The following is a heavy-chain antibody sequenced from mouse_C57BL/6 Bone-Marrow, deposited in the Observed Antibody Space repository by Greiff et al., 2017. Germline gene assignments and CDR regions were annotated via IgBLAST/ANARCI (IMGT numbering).Heavy chain of an antibody. Sequence: VQLQQPGAELVKPGASVKLSCKASGYTFTSYWMQWVKQRPGQGLEWIGEIDPSDSYTNYNQKFKGKATLTVDTSSSTAYMQLNSLTSEDSAVYYCAREGGEYYGSLLYWYFDVGGTGTTVTVSS. CDR2: IDPSDSYT. D-gene: IGHD1-1*01. J-gene: IGHJ1*03. CDR1: GYTFTSYW. V-gene: IGHV1-50*01. CDR3: AREGGEYYGSLLYWYFDV.